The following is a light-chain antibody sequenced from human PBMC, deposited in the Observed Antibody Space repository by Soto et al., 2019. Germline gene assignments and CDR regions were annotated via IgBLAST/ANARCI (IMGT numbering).Light chain of an antibody. CDR1: QSVSSN. V-gene: IGKV3-15*01. Sequence: EIVMTQSPATLSVSPGERATLSCRASQSVSSNFAWYQQKPGPAPRLLIYGASTRATGIPARFSGSGSGTEFTLTISSLQSEDFAVYYCEQYNNWPPITFGQGTRLEIK. CDR2: GAS. J-gene: IGKJ5*01. CDR3: EQYNNWPPIT.